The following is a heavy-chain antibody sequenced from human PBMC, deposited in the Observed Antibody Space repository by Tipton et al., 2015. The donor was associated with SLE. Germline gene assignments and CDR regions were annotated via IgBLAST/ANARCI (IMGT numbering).Heavy chain of an antibody. CDR2: MSWNSGSI. Sequence: SLRLSCAASGFKFDDYGMHWVRQVPGKGLEWVSGMSWNSGSIDYADSLKGRFTISRDNAKNSLYLQMSRLRVEDSALYYCARVRVPDLYFDYWGQGTLVAVSS. CDR1: GFKFDDYG. J-gene: IGHJ4*02. D-gene: IGHD1-14*01. CDR3: ARVRVPDLYFDY. V-gene: IGHV3-9*01.